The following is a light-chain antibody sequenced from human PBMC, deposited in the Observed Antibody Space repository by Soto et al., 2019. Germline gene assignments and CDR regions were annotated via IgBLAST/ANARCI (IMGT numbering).Light chain of an antibody. J-gene: IGKJ3*01. V-gene: IGKV1-39*01. Sequence: DIQMTQSPSSLSASVGDRVTITCRASQSISSYLNWYQQKPGKAPKLLIYAASSLQSGVPSRFSGSGSGTDFTLTISSLQPEDFATYYCQQSYSTLSPTFGPGTKVDIK. CDR3: QQSYSTLSPT. CDR2: AAS. CDR1: QSISSY.